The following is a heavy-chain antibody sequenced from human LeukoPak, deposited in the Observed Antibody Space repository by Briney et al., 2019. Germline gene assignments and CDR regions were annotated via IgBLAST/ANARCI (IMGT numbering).Heavy chain of an antibody. CDR2: IYYSGST. D-gene: IGHD2-2*01. CDR3: ARNDRVCSSTSCYRYNWFDP. J-gene: IGHJ5*02. V-gene: IGHV4-39*07. CDR1: GGSISSSSYY. Sequence: SETLSLTCAVSGGSISSSSYYWGWIRQPPGKGLEWIGSIYYSGSTYYNPSLKSRVTISVDTSKNQFSLKLSSATAADTAVYYCARNDRVCSSTSCYRYNWFDPWGQGTLVTVSS.